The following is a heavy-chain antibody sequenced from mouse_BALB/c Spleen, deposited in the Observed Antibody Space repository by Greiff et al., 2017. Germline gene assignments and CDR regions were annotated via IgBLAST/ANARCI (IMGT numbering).Heavy chain of an antibody. Sequence: QVQLQQSGAELMKPGASVKISCKATGYTFSSYWIEWVKQRPGHGLEWIGEILPGSGSTNYNEKFKGEATFTADTSSNTAYMQLSSLTSEDSAVYYCARKDGKGILDYWGQGTSVTVSS. CDR2: ILPGSGST. D-gene: IGHD2-1*01. J-gene: IGHJ4*01. CDR1: GYTFSSYW. V-gene: IGHV1-9*01. CDR3: ARKDGKGILDY.